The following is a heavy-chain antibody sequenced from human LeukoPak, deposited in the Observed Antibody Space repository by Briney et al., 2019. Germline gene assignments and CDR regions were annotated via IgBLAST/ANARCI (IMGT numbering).Heavy chain of an antibody. CDR2: ISSSGSTI. CDR1: GFTFSDYY. CDR3: ARDWALTYYYDSSGYYEWEGAFDI. D-gene: IGHD3-22*01. J-gene: IGHJ3*02. Sequence: KPGGSPRLSCAASGFTFSDYYMSWIRQAPGKGLEWVSYISSSGSTIYYADSVKGRFTISRDNAKNSLYLQMNSLRAEDTAVYYCARDWALTYYYDSSGYYEWEGAFDIWGQGTMVTVSS. V-gene: IGHV3-11*04.